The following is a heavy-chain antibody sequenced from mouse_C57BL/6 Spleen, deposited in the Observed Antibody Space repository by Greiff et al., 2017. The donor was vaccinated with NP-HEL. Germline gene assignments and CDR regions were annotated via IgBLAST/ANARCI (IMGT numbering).Heavy chain of an antibody. Sequence: QVQLQQPGAELVKPGASVKLSCKASGYTFTSYWMQWVKQRPGQGLEWIGEIDPSDSYTNYNPKFKGKATLTVDKSSSTAYMQLSSLTSEDSAVYYCAREGTTARGDYWGQGTTLTVSS. D-gene: IGHD1-2*01. CDR1: GYTFTSYW. V-gene: IGHV1-50*01. CDR3: AREGTTARGDY. CDR2: IDPSDSYT. J-gene: IGHJ2*01.